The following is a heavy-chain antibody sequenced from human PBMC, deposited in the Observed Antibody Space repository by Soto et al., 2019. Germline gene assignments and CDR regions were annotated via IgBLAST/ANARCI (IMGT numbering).Heavy chain of an antibody. CDR2: IYYSGST. D-gene: IGHD2-21*01. CDR1: GGSISSGGYY. Sequence: QVQLQESGPGLVKPSQTLSLTCTVSGGSISSGGYYWSWIRQHPGKGLEWIGYIYYSGSTYYNPSLKSRVTISVDTSKNQFSLKLSSVTAADTAVYYCARVWREGEIRARPWYFDLWGRGTLVTVSS. J-gene: IGHJ2*01. V-gene: IGHV4-31*03. CDR3: ARVWREGEIRARPWYFDL.